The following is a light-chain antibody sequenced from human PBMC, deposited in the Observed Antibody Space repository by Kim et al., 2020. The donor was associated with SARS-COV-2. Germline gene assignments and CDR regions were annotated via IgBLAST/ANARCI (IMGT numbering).Light chain of an antibody. V-gene: IGKV1-17*01. CDR1: QDIGNA. Sequence: ASVGDRVTLTCRASQDIGNALGWYQQNPGRAPKRLIYGASNLQSGVPSRFSGSGSETEFTLTINSLQPEDFATYFCLQHRTYPITFGQGTRLEIK. CDR2: GAS. CDR3: LQHRTYPIT. J-gene: IGKJ5*01.